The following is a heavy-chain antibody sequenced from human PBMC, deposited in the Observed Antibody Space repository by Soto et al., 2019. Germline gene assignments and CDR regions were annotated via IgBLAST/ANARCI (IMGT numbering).Heavy chain of an antibody. Sequence: SLRLSCAASGFTFSSYGMHWVRQAPGKGLEWVAVISYDGSNKYYADSVKGRFTISRDNSKNTLYLQMNSLRAEDTAVYYCAKARKRGVLRYFDLGKDYWGQGTLVTVSS. CDR3: AKARKRGVLRYFDLGKDY. CDR2: ISYDGSNK. D-gene: IGHD3-9*01. V-gene: IGHV3-30*18. J-gene: IGHJ4*02. CDR1: GFTFSSYG.